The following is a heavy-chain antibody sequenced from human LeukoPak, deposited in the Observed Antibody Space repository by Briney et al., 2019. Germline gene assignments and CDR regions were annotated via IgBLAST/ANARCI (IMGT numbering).Heavy chain of an antibody. D-gene: IGHD2/OR15-2a*01. CDR2: IRYDGSNK. CDR1: GFTFSSYG. Sequence: GGSLRLSCAASGFTFSSYGMHWVRQAPGKGLEWVAFIRYDGSNKYYADSVKGRFTISRDNSKNTLYLQMNSLRAEDTAVYYCAKLLRREGYFDYWGQGTLVTVSS. CDR3: AKLLRREGYFDY. J-gene: IGHJ4*02. V-gene: IGHV3-30*02.